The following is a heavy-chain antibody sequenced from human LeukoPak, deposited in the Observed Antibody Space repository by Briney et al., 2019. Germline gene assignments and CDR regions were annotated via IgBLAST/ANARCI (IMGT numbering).Heavy chain of an antibody. Sequence: SETLSLTCAVYGGSFSGYYWSGIRQPPGKGLEWIGEMNHSGRTNYNPSLESRVTISVDTTRNQFSLKLSSVTAADTAMYYCARFPLIAAAGHDAFDIWGQGTMVTVSS. CDR1: GGSFSGYY. D-gene: IGHD6-13*01. CDR3: ARFPLIAAAGHDAFDI. CDR2: MNHSGRT. V-gene: IGHV4-34*01. J-gene: IGHJ3*02.